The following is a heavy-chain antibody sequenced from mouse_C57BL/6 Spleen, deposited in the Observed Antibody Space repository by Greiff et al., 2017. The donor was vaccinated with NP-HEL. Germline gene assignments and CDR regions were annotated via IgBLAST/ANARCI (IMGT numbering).Heavy chain of an antibody. CDR1: GYTFTSYG. Sequence: QVHVKQSGAELARPGASVKLSCKASGYTFTSYGISWVKQRTGQGLEWIGEIYPRSGNTYYNEKFKGKATLTADKSSSTAYMELRSLTSEDSAVYFCARGIITTENWFAYWGQGTLVTVSA. V-gene: IGHV1-81*01. D-gene: IGHD1-1*01. CDR2: IYPRSGNT. CDR3: ARGIITTENWFAY. J-gene: IGHJ3*01.